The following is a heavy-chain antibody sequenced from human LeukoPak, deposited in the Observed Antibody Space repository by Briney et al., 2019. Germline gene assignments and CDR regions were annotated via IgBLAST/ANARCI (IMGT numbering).Heavy chain of an antibody. CDR2: SRYSM. CDR3: TRDVSLSQPGGFDY. J-gene: IGHJ4*01. Sequence: SRYSMYYADSVRGRFAISRDNTKNSVDLQMNSLRADDTAVYYYTRDVSLSQPGGFDYWGHGSLVTVSS. V-gene: IGHV3-21*01. D-gene: IGHD6-13*01.